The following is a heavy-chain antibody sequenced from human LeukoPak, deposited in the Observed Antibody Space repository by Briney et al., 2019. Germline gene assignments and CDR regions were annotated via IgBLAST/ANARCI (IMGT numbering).Heavy chain of an antibody. D-gene: IGHD4-17*01. CDR2: ITGSDGTS. CDR1: GFTFTNYA. CDR3: AKDRYGDYVSGGFNWFDP. V-gene: IGHV3-23*01. J-gene: IGHJ5*02. Sequence: PGTSLRLSCVASGFTFTNYAMSWVRQAPGKGLEWVSAITGSDGTSHYADSVKGRFTISRDNSKNTLYLQMNSLRAEDTAVYYCAKDRYGDYVSGGFNWFDPWGQGALVTVSS.